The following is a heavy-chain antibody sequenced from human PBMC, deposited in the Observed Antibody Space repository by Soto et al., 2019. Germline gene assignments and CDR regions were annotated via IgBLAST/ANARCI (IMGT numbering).Heavy chain of an antibody. J-gene: IGHJ4*02. CDR3: AAFKFRPVWSDS. V-gene: IGHV3-74*01. CDR1: GFTFSSYW. CDR2: INSDGSST. Sequence: GGSLRLSCAASGFTFSSYWMHWVRQAPGKGLGWVSRINSDGSSTSYADSVKGRFTISRDNAKNTLYLQMNSLRPEDTALYFCAAFKFRPVWSDSWGQGTLVTVSS. D-gene: IGHD3-16*01.